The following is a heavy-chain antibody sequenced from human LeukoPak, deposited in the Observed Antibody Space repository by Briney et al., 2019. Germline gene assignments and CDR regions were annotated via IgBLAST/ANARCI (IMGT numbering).Heavy chain of an antibody. J-gene: IGHJ4*02. CDR2: IYPGYSDT. D-gene: IGHD3-10*01. CDR3: ARRPGSFDS. CDR1: GYSFTTYW. V-gene: IGHV5-51*01. Sequence: GESLKISCKASGYSFTTYWIAWVRQMPGKGLEWMGVIYPGYSDTRYSPSFQAQVTISADKSLTTAYLQWTSLKASDTAMYYCARRPGSFDSWGQGTLVTVSS.